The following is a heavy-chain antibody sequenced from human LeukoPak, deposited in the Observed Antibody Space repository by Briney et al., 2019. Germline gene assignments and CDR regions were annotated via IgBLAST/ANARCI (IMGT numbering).Heavy chain of an antibody. V-gene: IGHV4-61*08. CDR1: GGSISSGDYY. J-gene: IGHJ1*01. CDR3: AREVTFSGYFQH. CDR2: IYYSGST. D-gene: IGHD4-23*01. Sequence: SETLSLTCTVSGGSISSGDYYWSWIRQPPGKGLEWIGYIYYSGSTNYNPSLKSRVTISVDTSKNQFSLKLSSVTAADTAVYYCAREVTFSGYFQHWGQGTLVTVSS.